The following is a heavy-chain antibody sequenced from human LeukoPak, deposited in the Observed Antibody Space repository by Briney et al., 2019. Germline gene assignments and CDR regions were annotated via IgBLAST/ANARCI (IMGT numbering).Heavy chain of an antibody. CDR3: VRDRELTF. V-gene: IGHV4-61*01. D-gene: IGHD1-26*01. CDR2: IYYSGST. J-gene: IGHJ4*02. CDR1: GGSVSSGSYY. Sequence: SETLSLTCTVSGGSVSSGSYYWSWIRQPPGKGLEWIGYIYYSGSTNYNPSLKSRVSISVDTSKNQFSLKLNSVTAADTAVYFCVRDRELTFWSQGTLVTVSS.